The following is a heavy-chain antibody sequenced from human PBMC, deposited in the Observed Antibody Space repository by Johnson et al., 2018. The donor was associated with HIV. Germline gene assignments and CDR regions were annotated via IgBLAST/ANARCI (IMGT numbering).Heavy chain of an antibody. CDR1: GFTFSS. D-gene: IGHD3-22*01. Sequence: QMQLVESGGGVVQPGRSLRLSCAASGFTFSSMDWDRQAPGKGLEWVAVISHDGSHKYYADSVKGRFTISRDNSKNTLYLQMNSLRAEDTAVYYCARSTGPYSTYYYDSPDPDAFDIWGQGTMVTVSS. CDR2: ISHDGSHK. V-gene: IGHV3-30*03. J-gene: IGHJ3*02. CDR3: ARSTGPYSTYYYDSPDPDAFDI.